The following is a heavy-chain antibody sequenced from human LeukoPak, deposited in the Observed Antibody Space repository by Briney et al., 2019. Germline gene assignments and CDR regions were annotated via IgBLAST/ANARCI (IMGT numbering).Heavy chain of an antibody. CDR2: IKHDGSGT. CDR1: GFTFSSYW. Sequence: GGTLRLSSEAFGFTFSSYWMSWVSHALGEGLVWVAKIKHDGSGTHYEAYDKGRFTISTDNSKNALYLQMSSLRAEDTAVYYCARDFLHLGGWGQGTMVTVSA. V-gene: IGHV3-7*01. J-gene: IGHJ3*01. CDR3: ARDFLHLGG. D-gene: IGHD3-16*01.